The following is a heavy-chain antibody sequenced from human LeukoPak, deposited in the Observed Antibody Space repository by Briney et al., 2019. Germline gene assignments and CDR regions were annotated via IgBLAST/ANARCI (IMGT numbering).Heavy chain of an antibody. CDR2: ISPNSGGT. Sequence: ASVKVSCKASGYTFTGYYMHWVRQAPGQGLEWMGWISPNSGGTNYAQKFQGRVTMTRDTSISTAYMELRSLRSDDTAVYYCARRATYYYDSSGYPSPVDDYWGQGTLVTVSS. V-gene: IGHV1-2*02. CDR3: ARRATYYYDSSGYPSPVDDY. D-gene: IGHD3-22*01. CDR1: GYTFTGYY. J-gene: IGHJ4*02.